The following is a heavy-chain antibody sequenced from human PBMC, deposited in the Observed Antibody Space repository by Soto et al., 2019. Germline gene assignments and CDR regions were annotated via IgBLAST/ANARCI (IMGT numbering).Heavy chain of an antibody. CDR2: INPSGGRT. J-gene: IGHJ4*02. CDR1: GNIFTSQY. D-gene: IGHD3-16*01. CDR3: FSYVGD. Sequence: QVQLVQSGAEVKKPGASVKVSCKVSGNIFTSQYMHWVRQAPGQGLEWMAMINPSGGRTSYAQMFQGRVNMTRDTSTSTVHMELSSLRSEDTSVYYCFSYVGDWGQGTLVTVSS. V-gene: IGHV1-46*03.